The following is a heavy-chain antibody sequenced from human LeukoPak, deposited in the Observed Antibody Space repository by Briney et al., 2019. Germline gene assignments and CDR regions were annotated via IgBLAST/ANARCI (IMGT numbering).Heavy chain of an antibody. CDR3: ARRGSREYFQT. Sequence: GESLKISCKGSGYSFTSYWIGWVRQMPGKGLEWMGLIYPGDSDTRYSPSFQGQVTISADKSISTAYLQWNSLKALDTATYYCARRGSREYFQTWGQGTLVTVSS. V-gene: IGHV5-51*01. J-gene: IGHJ1*01. CDR2: IYPGDSDT. D-gene: IGHD5-18*01. CDR1: GYSFTSYW.